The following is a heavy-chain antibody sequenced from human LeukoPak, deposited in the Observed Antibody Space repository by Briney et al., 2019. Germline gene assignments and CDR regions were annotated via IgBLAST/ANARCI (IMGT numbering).Heavy chain of an antibody. Sequence: SETLSLTCTVSSSLINNYYWHWIRQPAGKGLEWIGRIYSSERTNYNPSLTSRVTMSVDTSKNQFSLRLSSVTAADTAMYYCAGAAVAGTQWFDPWGQGTLVTVSP. CDR2: IYSSERT. CDR1: SSLINNYY. V-gene: IGHV4-4*07. D-gene: IGHD6-19*01. CDR3: AGAAVAGTQWFDP. J-gene: IGHJ5*02.